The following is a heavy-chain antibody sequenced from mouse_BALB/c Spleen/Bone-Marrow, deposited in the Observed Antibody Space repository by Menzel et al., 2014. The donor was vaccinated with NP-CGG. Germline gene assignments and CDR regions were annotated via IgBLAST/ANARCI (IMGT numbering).Heavy chain of an antibody. Sequence: EVKLVESGGGLVQPGGSRKLSCAASGFTFSSFGMHWVRQAPEKGLEWVAYISSGSSTIYYADTVKGRFTISRDNPKNNLFLQMPSLRSEDTAMYYCARGGNFAWFAYWGQGTLVTVSA. D-gene: IGHD2-1*01. CDR3: ARGGNFAWFAY. CDR1: GFTFSSFG. V-gene: IGHV5-17*02. J-gene: IGHJ3*01. CDR2: ISSGSSTI.